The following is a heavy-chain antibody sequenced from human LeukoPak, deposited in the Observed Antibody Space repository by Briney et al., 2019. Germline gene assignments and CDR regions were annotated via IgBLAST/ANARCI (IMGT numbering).Heavy chain of an antibody. CDR2: ISYDGSNK. J-gene: IGHJ6*02. Sequence: GRSLRLSCAASGFTFSSYGMHWVRQAPGKGLGWVAVISYDGSNKYYADSVKGRFTISRDNSKNTLYLQMNSLRAEDTAVYYCAKDPRSMAHYYYYGMDVWGQGTTVTVSS. D-gene: IGHD4-17*01. CDR3: AKDPRSMAHYYYYGMDV. V-gene: IGHV3-30*18. CDR1: GFTFSSYG.